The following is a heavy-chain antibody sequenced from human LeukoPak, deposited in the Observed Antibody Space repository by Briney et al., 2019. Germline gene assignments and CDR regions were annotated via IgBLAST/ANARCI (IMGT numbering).Heavy chain of an antibody. D-gene: IGHD2/OR15-2a*01. CDR1: GGSISSYY. J-gene: IGHJ5*02. Sequence: SETLPLTCTVSGGSISSYYWSWIRQPPGKGLEWIGYIYYSGSTNYKSSLKSRVTISVDTSKNQFSLKLSSVTAADTAVYYCARGFTLFDPWGQGTLVTVSS. CDR2: IYYSGST. V-gene: IGHV4-59*01. CDR3: ARGFTLFDP.